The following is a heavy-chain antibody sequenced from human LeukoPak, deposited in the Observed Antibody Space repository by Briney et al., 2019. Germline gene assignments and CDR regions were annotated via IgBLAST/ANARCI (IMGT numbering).Heavy chain of an antibody. J-gene: IGHJ4*02. CDR3: ARDPQTGYITTPSFDY. CDR2: ISYDGSNK. V-gene: IGHV3-30-3*01. D-gene: IGHD5-24*01. Sequence: GGSLRLSCAASGFTFSSYAMHWVRQAPGKGLEWVAVISYDGSNKYYADSVKGRFTISRDNSKNTLYLQMNSLRAEDTAVYYCARDPQTGYITTPSFDYWGQGTLVTVSS. CDR1: GFTFSSYA.